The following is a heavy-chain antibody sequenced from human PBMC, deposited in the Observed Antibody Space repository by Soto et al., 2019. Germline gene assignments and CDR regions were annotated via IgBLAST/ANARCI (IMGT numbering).Heavy chain of an antibody. CDR2: IGSNGGST. J-gene: IGHJ3*02. CDR1: GFTFLSYA. CDR3: VKDQDWNYASNDAFDI. D-gene: IGHD1-7*01. V-gene: IGHV3-64D*06. Sequence: QPGGSLRLSCSASGFTFLSYAMHWVRQAPGKGLEYVSAIGSNGGSTYYADSVKGRFTISRDNSKNTLYLQMSSLRAEDTAMYYCVKDQDWNYASNDAFDIWGQGTMVTVS.